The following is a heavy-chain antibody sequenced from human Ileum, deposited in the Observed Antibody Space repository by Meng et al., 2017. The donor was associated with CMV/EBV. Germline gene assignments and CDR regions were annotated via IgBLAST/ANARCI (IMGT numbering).Heavy chain of an antibody. D-gene: IGHD1-14*01. CDR3: ARGPSRTDFDY. V-gene: IGHV1-46*01. Sequence: VLLGQSGDAVTKAWASIEFSLKAAGYPFTGYYIHWVRQAPGEGLEWMGIINPGDGRTNYAQKFQGRVTMTRDTSTTTVHMELSSLRSEDTAVYYCARGPSRTDFDYWGQGTLVTVSS. CDR2: INPGDGRT. J-gene: IGHJ4*02. CDR1: GYPFTGYY.